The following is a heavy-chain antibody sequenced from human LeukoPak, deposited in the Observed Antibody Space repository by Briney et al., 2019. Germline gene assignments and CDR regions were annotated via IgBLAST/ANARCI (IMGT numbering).Heavy chain of an antibody. V-gene: IGHV1-2*02. CDR1: GYTFTGYY. Sequence: ASVKVSCKASGYTFTGYYMHWVRQAPGQGLEWMGWINPNSGGTNYAQKFQGRVTMTRDTSISTAYMELSRLRSDDTAVYYCARDSPYYYDSSGYYYGRFDYWGQGTLVTVSS. D-gene: IGHD3-22*01. CDR3: ARDSPYYYDSSGYYYGRFDY. CDR2: INPNSGGT. J-gene: IGHJ4*02.